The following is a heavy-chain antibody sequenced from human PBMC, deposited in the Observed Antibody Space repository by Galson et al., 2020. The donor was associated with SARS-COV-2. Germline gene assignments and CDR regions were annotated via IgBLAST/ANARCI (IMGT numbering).Heavy chain of an antibody. Sequence: GESLKISCAASGFTFSSYSMNWVRQAPGKGLEWVSYISSSSSTIYYADSVKGRFTISRDNAKNSLYLQMNSLRAEDTAVYYCARGRVNGMDVWGQGTTVTVSS. V-gene: IGHV3-48*04. CDR3: ARGRVNGMDV. D-gene: IGHD6-13*01. CDR2: ISSSSSTI. CDR1: GFTFSSYS. J-gene: IGHJ6*02.